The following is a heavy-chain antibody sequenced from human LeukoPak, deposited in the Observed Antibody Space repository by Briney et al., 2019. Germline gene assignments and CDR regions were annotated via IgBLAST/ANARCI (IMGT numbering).Heavy chain of an antibody. V-gene: IGHV3-11*05. CDR3: ARGSGSSAFDI. CDR2: LSSSSTYT. D-gene: IGHD3-10*01. J-gene: IGHJ3*02. Sequence: PGGSLRLSCAASGFTFSDYYMSWIRRAPGKGLEWVSYLSSSSTYTNYADSVKGRFTISRDNAKNSLYPQMNRLRAEDTAVYYCARGSGSSAFDIWGQGTMVTVSS. CDR1: GFTFSDYY.